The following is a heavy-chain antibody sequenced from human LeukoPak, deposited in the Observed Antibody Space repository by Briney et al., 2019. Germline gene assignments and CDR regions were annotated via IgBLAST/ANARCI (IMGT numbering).Heavy chain of an antibody. J-gene: IGHJ6*02. Sequence: GGSLRLSCAASGFTFSSYSMNWVRQAPGKGLEWVSSISSSSSYIYYADSVKGRFTISRDNAKNSLYLQMNSLRAEDTAVYYCARDVLRYFDWSTISYYYGMDVWGQGTTVTVSS. CDR1: GFTFSSYS. V-gene: IGHV3-21*01. D-gene: IGHD3-9*01. CDR2: ISSSSSYI. CDR3: ARDVLRYFDWSTISYYYGMDV.